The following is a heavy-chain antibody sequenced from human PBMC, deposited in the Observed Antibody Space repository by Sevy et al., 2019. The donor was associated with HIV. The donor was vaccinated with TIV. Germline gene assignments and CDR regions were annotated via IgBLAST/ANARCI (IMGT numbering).Heavy chain of an antibody. V-gene: IGHV3-30*18. J-gene: IGHJ6*02. D-gene: IGHD3-22*01. CDR1: GFTFSSFG. Sequence: GGSLRLSCAASGFTFSSFGMHWVRQAPGKGLEWVSFISYDGSNKKYADSVKGRLTVSRDKSKNTRYLQMNSLRAEDKAVYYCAKDLDYFDSSAGPSSLIYNYYYGLEDWGPGTTVTVSS. CDR3: AKDLDYFDSSAGPSSLIYNYYYGLED. CDR2: ISYDGSNK.